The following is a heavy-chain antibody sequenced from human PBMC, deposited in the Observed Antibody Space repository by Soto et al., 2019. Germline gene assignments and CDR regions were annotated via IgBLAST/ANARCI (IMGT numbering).Heavy chain of an antibody. CDR2: MNPNSGNT. CDR1: GYTFTSYD. D-gene: IGHD3-3*01. Sequence: ASVKVSCKASGYTFTSYDINWVRQATGQGLEWMGWMNPNSGNTGYAQKFQGRVTMTRNTSISTAYMELSSLRSEDTAVYYCARVRFLEWLLTNWFDPWGQGTLVTVSS. V-gene: IGHV1-8*01. J-gene: IGHJ5*02. CDR3: ARVRFLEWLLTNWFDP.